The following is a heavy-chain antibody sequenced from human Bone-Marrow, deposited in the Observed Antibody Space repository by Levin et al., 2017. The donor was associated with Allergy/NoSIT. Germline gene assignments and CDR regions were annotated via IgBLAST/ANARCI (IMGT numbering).Heavy chain of an antibody. V-gene: IGHV4-4*07. CDR2: MYNSGDT. CDR3: ARDSGHFES. J-gene: IGHJ4*02. CDR1: GGSISSFY. Sequence: ESLKISCTVSGGSISSFYWTWIRQPAGKGLEWIVRMYNSGDTYYNPSLKSRVTMSLNTSKNQFSLKLTSVTAADPAVYYCARDSGHFESWGQGTLVTVSS.